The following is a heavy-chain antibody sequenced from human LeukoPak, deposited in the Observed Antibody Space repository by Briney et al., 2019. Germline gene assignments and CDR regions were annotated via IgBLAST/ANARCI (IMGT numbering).Heavy chain of an antibody. V-gene: IGHV4-4*07. CDR2: IYTSGST. J-gene: IGHJ3*02. Sequence: PSETLSLTCTVSGGSISSYYWSWIRQPAGKGLEWIGRIYTSGSTNYNPSLKSRVTMSVDTSKNQFSLKLSSVTAADTAVYYCARDGTAMARDAFDIWGQGTMVTVSS. D-gene: IGHD5-18*01. CDR1: GGSISSYY. CDR3: ARDGTAMARDAFDI.